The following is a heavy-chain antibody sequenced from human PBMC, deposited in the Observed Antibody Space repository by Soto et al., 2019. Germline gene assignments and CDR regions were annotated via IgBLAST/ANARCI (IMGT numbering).Heavy chain of an antibody. CDR2: IYYSGST. Sequence: SETLSLTCTVSGRSISSGGYYWSWIRQHPGKGLEWIGYIYYSGSTYYNPSLKSRVTISVDTPKNQFSLKLSSVTAADTAVYYCARGLAFNWFDPWGQGTLVTVSS. CDR3: ARGLAFNWFDP. CDR1: GRSISSGGYY. D-gene: IGHD3-16*01. J-gene: IGHJ5*02. V-gene: IGHV4-31*03.